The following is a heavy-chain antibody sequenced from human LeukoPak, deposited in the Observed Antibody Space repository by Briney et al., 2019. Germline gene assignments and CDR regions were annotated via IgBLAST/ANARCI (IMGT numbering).Heavy chain of an antibody. D-gene: IGHD4-17*01. CDR1: GYTFTSYG. CDR3: ARGEGTYGDYSAEYFQH. Sequence: ASVKVSCKASGYTFTSYGISWVRQAPGQGLAWMGWISAYNGNTNYAQKLQGRVTMTTDTSTSTAYMELRSLRSDDTAVYYCARGEGTYGDYSAEYFQHWGQGTLVTVSS. CDR2: ISAYNGNT. J-gene: IGHJ1*01. V-gene: IGHV1-18*01.